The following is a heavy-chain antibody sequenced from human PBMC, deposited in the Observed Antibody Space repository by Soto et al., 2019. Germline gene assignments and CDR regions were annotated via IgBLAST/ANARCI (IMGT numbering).Heavy chain of an antibody. V-gene: IGHV1-58*01. CDR3: AAVDCTNGVCSVAGNVGLLDY. CDR2: IVVGSGNT. CDR1: GFSFTRYL. J-gene: IGHJ4*02. Sequence: SVTVYLQASGFSFTRYLWRWVRQDQEQRLEWIGWIVVGSGNTNYAQKFQERVTITRDMSTSTAYMELSSLRSEDTAVYYCAAVDCTNGVCSVAGNVGLLDYWGQGTLVTVSS. D-gene: IGHD2-8*01.